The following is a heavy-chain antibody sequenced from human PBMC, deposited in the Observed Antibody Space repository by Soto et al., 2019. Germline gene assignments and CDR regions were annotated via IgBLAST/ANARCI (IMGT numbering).Heavy chain of an antibody. CDR1: GYTFTSYG. CDR2: INAYNGNT. CDR3: ARYCSSTSCYYGMDV. J-gene: IGHJ6*02. D-gene: IGHD2-2*01. Sequence: ASVKVSCKASGYTFTSYGISWVRQAPGQGLEGMGWINAYNGNTNYAQKLQGRVTMTTDTSTSTAYMELSSLRSEDTAVYYCARYCSSTSCYYGMDVWGQGTTVTVSS. V-gene: IGHV1-18*01.